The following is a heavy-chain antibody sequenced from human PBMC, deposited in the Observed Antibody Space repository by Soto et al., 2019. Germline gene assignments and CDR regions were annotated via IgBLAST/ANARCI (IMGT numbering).Heavy chain of an antibody. D-gene: IGHD2-2*03. V-gene: IGHV3-48*01. CDR1: GFTFSSYS. Sequence: PGGSLRLSCAASGFTFSSYSMNWVRQAPGKGLEWVSYISSSSSTIYYADSVKGRFTISRDNAKNSLYLQMNSLRAEDTAVYYCSRGDHGHCNTISCPFDPWGQGTLVTVSS. J-gene: IGHJ5*02. CDR3: SRGDHGHCNTISCPFDP. CDR2: ISSSSSTI.